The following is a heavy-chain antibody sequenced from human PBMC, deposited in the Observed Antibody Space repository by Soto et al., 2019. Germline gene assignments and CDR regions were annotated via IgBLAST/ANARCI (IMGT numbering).Heavy chain of an antibody. D-gene: IGHD3-22*01. CDR3: ARVGYYYDSSGYYLSFDY. J-gene: IGHJ4*02. CDR2: TNPNSGNT. V-gene: IGHV1-8*01. CDR1: GYTFTSYD. Sequence: QVQLVQSGAEVKKPGASVKVSCKASGYTFTSYDINWVRQATGQGLEWMGWTNPNSGNTGYAQKFQGRVTMTRNTSISTAYMELSSLRSEDTAVYYCARVGYYYDSSGYYLSFDYWGQGTLVTVSS.